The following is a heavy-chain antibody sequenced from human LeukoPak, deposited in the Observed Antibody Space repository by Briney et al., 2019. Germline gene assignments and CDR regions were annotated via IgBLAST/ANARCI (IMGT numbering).Heavy chain of an antibody. CDR3: ARERERTVGVTINYYYYMDA. J-gene: IGHJ6*03. CDR2: IYHSGST. V-gene: IGHV4-38-2*02. D-gene: IGHD3-3*01. CDR1: GYSISSGYY. Sequence: TSETLSLTCAVSGYSISSGYYWGWIRQPPGKGLEWIGSIYHSGSTYYNPSLKSRVTISIDTSKNQFSLKLSSVTAADTAVYYCARERERTVGVTINYYYYMDAWGKGTTVTVSS.